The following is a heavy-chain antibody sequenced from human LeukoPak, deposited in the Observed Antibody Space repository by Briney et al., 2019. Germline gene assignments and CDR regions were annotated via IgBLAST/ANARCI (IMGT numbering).Heavy chain of an antibody. J-gene: IGHJ4*02. D-gene: IGHD6-19*01. CDR2: INPYNGNT. CDR1: GYAFTTYG. Sequence: ASVTVSCKASGYAFTTYGVTWVRQAPGQGLECMGWINPYNGNTDSAQNFQGRVTMTTDTSTSTAYMELRSLRSDDTAVYYCARVSKAGGSGWTYYFDYWGQGTLVTVSS. V-gene: IGHV1-18*01. CDR3: ARVSKAGGSGWTYYFDY.